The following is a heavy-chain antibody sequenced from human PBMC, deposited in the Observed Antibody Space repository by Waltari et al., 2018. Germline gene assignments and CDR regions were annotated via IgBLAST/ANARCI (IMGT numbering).Heavy chain of an antibody. CDR2: INHSGST. J-gene: IGHJ5*02. CDR1: GGSFSGYY. D-gene: IGHD5-18*01. V-gene: IGHV4-34*01. CDR3: ARGRGYSLPAGFDP. Sequence: QVQLQQWGAGLLKPSETLSLTCAVYGGSFSGYYWSWIRQPPGKGLEWIGEINHSGSTNYNPSLKSRVTISVDTSKNQFSLKLSSVTAADTAVYYCARGRGYSLPAGFDPWGQGTLVTVSS.